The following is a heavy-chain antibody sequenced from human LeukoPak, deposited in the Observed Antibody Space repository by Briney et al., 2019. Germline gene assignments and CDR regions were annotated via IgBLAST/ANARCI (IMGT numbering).Heavy chain of an antibody. D-gene: IGHD1-7*01. J-gene: IGHJ4*02. Sequence: SETLSLTCTVSGGSLSNSRSYWGWIRQPPGKGLEWIGNIYFSGNTYYNPSLKSRVTISVDTSKNQFSLKLTSVTAADTAVYYCARRIGGNYLTYFDYWGQGTLVTVSS. CDR2: IYFSGNT. V-gene: IGHV4-39*01. CDR1: GGSLSNSRSY. CDR3: ARRIGGNYLTYFDY.